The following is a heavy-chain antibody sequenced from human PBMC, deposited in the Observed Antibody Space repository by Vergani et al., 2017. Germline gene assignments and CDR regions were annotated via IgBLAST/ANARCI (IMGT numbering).Heavy chain of an antibody. V-gene: IGHV7-4-1*02. CDR3: ARVYCSSTSCYADYYYYGMDV. CDR2: INTNPGNP. CDR1: GYTFTSYA. Sequence: QVQLVQSGSELKKPGASVKVSCKASGYTFTSYAMNWVRQAPGQGLEWMGWINTNPGNPTYAQGFTGRFVFSLDTSVSTAYLQISSLKAEDTAVYYCARVYCSSTSCYADYYYYGMDVWGQGTTVTVSS. J-gene: IGHJ6*02. D-gene: IGHD2-2*01.